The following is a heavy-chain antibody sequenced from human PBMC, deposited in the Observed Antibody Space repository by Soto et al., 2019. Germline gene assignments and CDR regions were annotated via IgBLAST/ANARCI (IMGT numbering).Heavy chain of an antibody. Sequence: PSETLSLTCTVSGGSISSSSYYWGWIRQSPGKGLEWIGSIYYSGSTYYNPSLKSRVTISVDTSKNQFSLKLSSVTAADTAVYYCASSYDFWSGYYGMDVWGQGTTVTVSS. J-gene: IGHJ6*02. V-gene: IGHV4-39*01. CDR2: IYYSGST. CDR3: ASSYDFWSGYYGMDV. CDR1: GGSISSSSYY. D-gene: IGHD3-3*01.